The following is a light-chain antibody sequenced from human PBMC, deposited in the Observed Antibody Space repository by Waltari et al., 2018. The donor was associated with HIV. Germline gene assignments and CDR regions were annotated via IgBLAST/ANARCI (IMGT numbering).Light chain of an antibody. CDR1: QSVSVAY. J-gene: IGKJ1*01. Sequence: EIVLTQSPGTLSLSPGERATLSCRASQSVSVAYLAWYQQKPGQAPRLLIYSTSSRATGIPDRFSGSGSGTDFTLTISRLEPEDFAVYFCQQYANSPRTFGQGTKVEI. CDR2: STS. V-gene: IGKV3-20*01. CDR3: QQYANSPRT.